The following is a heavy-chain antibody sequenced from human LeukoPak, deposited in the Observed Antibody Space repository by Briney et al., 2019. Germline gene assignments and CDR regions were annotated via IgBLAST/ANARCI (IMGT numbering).Heavy chain of an antibody. CDR3: VKSKGYYFDY. J-gene: IGHJ4*02. CDR1: GFSFRSHG. Sequence: GGSLRLSCAASGFSFRSHGMNWVRQAPGKGLEWVSYITSSGSSIYYADPVKGRFTISRDNAKNSLYLQMNSLRDEDTAVYYCVKSKGYYFDYWGQGTLVTVSS. V-gene: IGHV3-48*02. CDR2: ITSSGSSI.